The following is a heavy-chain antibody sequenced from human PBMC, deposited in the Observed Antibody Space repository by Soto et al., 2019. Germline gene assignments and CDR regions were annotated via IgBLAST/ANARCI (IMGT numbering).Heavy chain of an antibody. CDR2: IYHSGST. D-gene: IGHD3-22*01. V-gene: IGHV4-4*02. Sequence: SETLSLTCTVSGGSISSSNWWSWVRQPPGKGLEWIGEIYHSGSTNYNPSLKSRVTISVDKSKNQFSLKLSSVTAADTAVYYCARGSYYYDSSGYYYVGDFDYWGQGTLVTVS. CDR1: GGSISSSNW. J-gene: IGHJ4*02. CDR3: ARGSYYYDSSGYYYVGDFDY.